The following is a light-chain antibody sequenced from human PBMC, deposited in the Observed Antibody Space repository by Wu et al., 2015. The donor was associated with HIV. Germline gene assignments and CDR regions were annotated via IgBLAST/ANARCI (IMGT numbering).Light chain of an antibody. CDR1: QTISTF. Sequence: DIQMTQSPSSLSASVGDRVTIPCRASQTISTFLNWYQQKPGKAPKLLIYKASSLESGVPSRFSGSGSGTEFTLSISSLQPDDFATYYCQQYNSYSPTWTFGQGTKVEV. J-gene: IGKJ1*01. V-gene: IGKV1-5*03. CDR3: QQYNSYSPTWT. CDR2: KAS.